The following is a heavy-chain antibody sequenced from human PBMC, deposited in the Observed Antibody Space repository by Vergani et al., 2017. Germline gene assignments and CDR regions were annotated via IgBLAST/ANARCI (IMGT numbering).Heavy chain of an antibody. Sequence: QVQLVESGGGVVQPGRSLRLSCAASGFTFSSYAIHWVRQAPGKGLEWVALISYDGSNKYYADSVKGRFTVSRDNSKNTLYLQMNSLRTEDTAVYYCAISEGSMIFGVVTKEYYFMDVWGKGTTVTVSS. CDR3: AISEGSMIFGVVTKEYYFMDV. D-gene: IGHD3/OR15-3a*01. J-gene: IGHJ6*03. CDR2: ISYDGSNK. CDR1: GFTFSSYA. V-gene: IGHV3-30-3*01.